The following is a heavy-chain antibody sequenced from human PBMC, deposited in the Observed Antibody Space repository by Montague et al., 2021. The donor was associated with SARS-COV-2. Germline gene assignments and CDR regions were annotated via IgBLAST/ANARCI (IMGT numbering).Heavy chain of an antibody. CDR3: ARGDSGDEDPTGFDP. Sequence: SETLSLTCTVSGGSISSSSYYWGWIRQPPGKGLEWIGSIYYSGSTYYNPSLKSRVTISVDTSKNQFSLKLSSVTAADTAVYYCARGDSGDEDPTGFDPWGQGTLVTVSS. V-gene: IGHV4-39*01. CDR2: IYYSGST. J-gene: IGHJ5*02. D-gene: IGHD5-12*01. CDR1: GGSISSSSYY.